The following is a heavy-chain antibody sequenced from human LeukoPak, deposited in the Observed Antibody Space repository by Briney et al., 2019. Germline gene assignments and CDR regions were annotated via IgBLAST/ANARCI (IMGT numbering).Heavy chain of an antibody. CDR1: GGSISSSSYY. V-gene: IGHV4-39*01. CDR3: ARLGGDIVVVPAAIFFDY. D-gene: IGHD2-2*01. Sequence: SETLSLTCTVSGGSISSSSYYWGWIRQPPGKGLEWIGSIYYSGSTYYNPSLKSRVTISVDTSKTQFSLKLSSVTAADTAVYYCARLGGDIVVVPAAIFFDYWGQGTLVTVSS. J-gene: IGHJ4*02. CDR2: IYYSGST.